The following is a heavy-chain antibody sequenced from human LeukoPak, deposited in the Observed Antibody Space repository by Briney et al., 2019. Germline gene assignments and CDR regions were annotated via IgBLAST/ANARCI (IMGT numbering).Heavy chain of an antibody. CDR2: ISGSDGST. Sequence: GGSLRLSCAASGFTFSSYAMTWVRQAPDKGLEWVSAISGSDGSTYYADSVKGRFPISRDDSENTLYLQMNSLSAEDTAVYYCAKVETSGGANCYALDYWGQGTLVTVSS. CDR3: AKVETSGGANCYALDY. V-gene: IGHV3-23*01. D-gene: IGHD2-2*01. J-gene: IGHJ4*02. CDR1: GFTFSSYA.